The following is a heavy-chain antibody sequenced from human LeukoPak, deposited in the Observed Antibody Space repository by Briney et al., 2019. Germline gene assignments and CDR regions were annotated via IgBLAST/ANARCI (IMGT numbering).Heavy chain of an antibody. Sequence: GGSLRLSCAGSGFTFSNYAMTWVRQAPGKGLEWVSSVSGSGRNTFYPDSVEGRFTISRDNSKNTVYLQMNSLRADDTAVYYCAKVMRYCSSTSCYTYYYYGMDVWGQGTTVTVSS. J-gene: IGHJ6*02. CDR3: AKVMRYCSSTSCYTYYYYGMDV. D-gene: IGHD2-2*02. CDR1: GFTFSNYA. V-gene: IGHV3-23*01. CDR2: VSGSGRNT.